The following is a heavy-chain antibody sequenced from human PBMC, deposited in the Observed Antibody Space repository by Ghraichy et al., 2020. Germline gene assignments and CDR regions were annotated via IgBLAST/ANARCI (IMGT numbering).Heavy chain of an antibody. Sequence: GSLRLSCAASGFTFSSYWMSWVRQAPGKGLEWVANIKQDGSEKYYVDSVKGRFTISRDNAKNSLYLQMNSLRAEDTAVYYCAREQITMVRGTIIPTFDYWGQGTLVTVSS. CDR1: GFTFSSYW. J-gene: IGHJ4*02. CDR2: IKQDGSEK. D-gene: IGHD3-10*01. V-gene: IGHV3-7*01. CDR3: AREQITMVRGTIIPTFDY.